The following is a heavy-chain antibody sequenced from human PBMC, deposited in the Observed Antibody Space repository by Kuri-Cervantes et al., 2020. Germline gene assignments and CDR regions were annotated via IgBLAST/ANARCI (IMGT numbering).Heavy chain of an antibody. CDR1: GFTVSSNY. V-gene: IGHV3-66*01. J-gene: IGHJ6*02. CDR3: ARDVADRSWYLGYYYYGMDV. CDR2: IYSGGST. D-gene: IGHD6-13*01. Sequence: GGSLRLSCAASGFTVSSNYMSWVRQAPGKGLEWVSVIYSGGSTYYADSVKGRFTISRDNSKNTLYLQMNSLRAEDTAVYYCARDVADRSWYLGYYYYGMDVWGQGTTVTVSS.